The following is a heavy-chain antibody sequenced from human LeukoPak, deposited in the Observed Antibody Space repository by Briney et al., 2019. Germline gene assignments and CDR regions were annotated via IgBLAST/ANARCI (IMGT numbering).Heavy chain of an antibody. D-gene: IGHD6-19*01. V-gene: IGHV3-64D*09. CDR3: VKGGYSSGWFPYSFDY. CDR2: ISSNGGTT. Sequence: GGSQRLSCSASGFPLSSYDMFWVHQAPGKGLEYVSVISSNGGTTYYADLVKGRFTISRDNSKNTLYLQRTSLRPEDTAVYYCVKGGYSSGWFPYSFDYWGQGTLVTVSS. J-gene: IGHJ4*02. CDR1: GFPLSSYD.